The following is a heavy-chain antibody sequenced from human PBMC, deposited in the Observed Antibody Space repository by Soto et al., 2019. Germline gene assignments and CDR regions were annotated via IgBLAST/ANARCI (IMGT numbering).Heavy chain of an antibody. V-gene: IGHV4-31*03. CDR3: ARSTDSSGWRFDS. CDR2: IFYSGTT. J-gene: IGHJ4*02. D-gene: IGHD6-19*01. CDR1: GGSISSGGYY. Sequence: PSETLSLTCTVSGGSISSGGYYWSWIRQHPGKGLEWIGYIFYSGTTYYNPSLKSRVTISVDTSKNQFSLNLSSVTAADTAVYYCARSTDSSGWRFDSWGQGTQVTVSS.